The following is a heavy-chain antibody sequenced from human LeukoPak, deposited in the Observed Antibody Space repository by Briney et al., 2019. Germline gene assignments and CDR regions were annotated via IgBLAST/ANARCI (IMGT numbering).Heavy chain of an antibody. Sequence: PVGSLRLSCAASGFTFSTHAMNWVREAPGLGLRWVSGISGSGGRTKYADSAKGRFTISRDNSKNPLYLQMNRLRAEDTAVYYCAKDYDYVWGSYDNYFDYWGQGTLVTVSS. V-gene: IGHV3-23*01. CDR2: ISGSGGRT. J-gene: IGHJ4*02. D-gene: IGHD3-16*01. CDR1: GFTFSTHA. CDR3: AKDYDYVWGSYDNYFDY.